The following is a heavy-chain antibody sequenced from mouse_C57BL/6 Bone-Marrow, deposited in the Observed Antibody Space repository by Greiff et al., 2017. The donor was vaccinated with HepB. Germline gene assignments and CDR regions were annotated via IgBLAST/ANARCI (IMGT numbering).Heavy chain of an antibody. CDR3: ARYAPRGRNYFDY. V-gene: IGHV1-64*01. CDR1: GYTFTSYW. D-gene: IGHD2-14*01. J-gene: IGHJ2*01. CDR2: IHPNSGST. Sequence: QVQLQQPGAELVKPGASVKLSCKASGYTFTSYWMHWVKQRPGQGLEWIGMIHPNSGSTNYNEKSKSKATLTVDKSSSTAYMQLSSLTSEDSAVYYCARYAPRGRNYFDYWGQGTTLTVSS.